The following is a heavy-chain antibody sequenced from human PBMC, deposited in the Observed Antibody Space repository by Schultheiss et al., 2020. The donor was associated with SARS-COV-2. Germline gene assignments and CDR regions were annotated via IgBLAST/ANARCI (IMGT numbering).Heavy chain of an antibody. J-gene: IGHJ6*02. Sequence: GGSLRLSCAASGFTFSTNDMHWVRQAPGKGLEWVAVISYDGSNKYYADSVKGRFTISRDNSENTLSLQMNSLRAEDTAVYYCANSAGITVWFRESDGMDVWGQGTTVTVSS. CDR2: ISYDGSNK. CDR3: ANSAGITVWFRESDGMDV. V-gene: IGHV3-30-3*01. D-gene: IGHD3-10*01. CDR1: GFTFSTND.